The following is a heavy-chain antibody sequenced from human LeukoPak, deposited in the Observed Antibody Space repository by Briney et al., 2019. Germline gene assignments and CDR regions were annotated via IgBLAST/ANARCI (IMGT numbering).Heavy chain of an antibody. Sequence: GGSLRFSCAASGFTFSSYWMHWFRQAPGKGLVWVSRINPDGGSTAYADSVKGRFTISRDNAKNTLYLQMNSLRVEDTAVYYCTRGQQLVGDWGQGTLVTVSS. V-gene: IGHV3-74*01. CDR2: INPDGGST. CDR1: GFTFSSYW. J-gene: IGHJ4*02. CDR3: TRGQQLVGD. D-gene: IGHD6-13*01.